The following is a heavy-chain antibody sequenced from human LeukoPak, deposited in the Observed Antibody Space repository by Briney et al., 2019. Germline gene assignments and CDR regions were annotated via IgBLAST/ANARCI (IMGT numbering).Heavy chain of an antibody. D-gene: IGHD2-15*01. V-gene: IGHV3-53*01. CDR2: IYSGGST. Sequence: PGGSLRLSCAAYGFTVSSNCMGWVRQASGKGLEWVSVIYSGGSTYYADSVKGGFTISRDNSKNTLYLQKNSLRAEDTAVYYCARYCSGGSCYSGFDYWGQGTLVTVSS. CDR1: GFTVSSNC. J-gene: IGHJ4*02. CDR3: ARYCSGGSCYSGFDY.